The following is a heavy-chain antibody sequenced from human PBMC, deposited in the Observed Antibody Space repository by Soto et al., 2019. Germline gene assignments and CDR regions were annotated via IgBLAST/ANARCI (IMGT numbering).Heavy chain of an antibody. V-gene: IGHV3-30*18. CDR2: ISYDGSNK. CDR1: GFTFSSYG. CDR3: AKGGYSYGYGYYYGMDV. D-gene: IGHD5-18*01. J-gene: IGHJ6*02. Sequence: QVQLVESGGGVVQPGRSLRLSCAASGFTFSSYGMHWVRQAPGKGLEWVAVISYDGSNKYYADSVKGRFTISRDNSKNXXYLQMNSLRAEDTAVYYCAKGGYSYGYGYYYGMDVWGQGTTVTVSS.